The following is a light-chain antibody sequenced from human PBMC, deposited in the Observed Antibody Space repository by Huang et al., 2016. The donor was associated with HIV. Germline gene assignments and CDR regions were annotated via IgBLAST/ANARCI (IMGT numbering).Light chain of an antibody. V-gene: IGKV2-28*01. CDR1: QSLLRSNGYHY. J-gene: IGKJ1*01. Sequence: DIVMTQSPLSLSVTPGEPASISCSSSQSLLRSNGYHYLAWYLQRPGQSPQLLIYLGSNRASGVPDRVSGSGTGKDFTLKISRGEAEDVGVYYCMQALQTPRTFGQGTKVEIK. CDR2: LGS. CDR3: MQALQTPRT.